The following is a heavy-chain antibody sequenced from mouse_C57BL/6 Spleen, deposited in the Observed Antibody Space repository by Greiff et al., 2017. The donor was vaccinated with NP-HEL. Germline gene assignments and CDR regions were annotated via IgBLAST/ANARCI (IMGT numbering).Heavy chain of an antibody. D-gene: IGHD2-1*01. V-gene: IGHV5-17*01. CDR2: ISSGSSTI. J-gene: IGHJ4*01. CDR1: GFTFSDYG. CDR3: ARRFGNYGYYAMDY. Sequence: EVNLVESGGGLVKPGGSLKLSCAASGFTFSDYGMHWVRQAPEKGLEWVAYISSGSSTIYYADTVKGRFTISRDNAKNTLFLQMTSLRSEDTAMYYCARRFGNYGYYAMDYWGQGTSVTVSS.